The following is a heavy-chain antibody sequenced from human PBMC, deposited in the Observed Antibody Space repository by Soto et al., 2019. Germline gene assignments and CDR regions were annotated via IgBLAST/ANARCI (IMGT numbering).Heavy chain of an antibody. Sequence: QLQLQESGSGLVKPSQTLSLTCAVSGGSISSGGYSWSWIRQPPGKGLEWIGYIYHSGSTYYNPSLKSRVTISVDRSKNQCSLKLSYVTAADTAVYYCARAPRAYYDSSGYYYSYYYYYGMDVWGQGTTVTVSS. CDR3: ARAPRAYYDSSGYYYSYYYYYGMDV. J-gene: IGHJ6*02. D-gene: IGHD3-22*01. CDR1: GGSISSGGYS. V-gene: IGHV4-30-2*01. CDR2: IYHSGST.